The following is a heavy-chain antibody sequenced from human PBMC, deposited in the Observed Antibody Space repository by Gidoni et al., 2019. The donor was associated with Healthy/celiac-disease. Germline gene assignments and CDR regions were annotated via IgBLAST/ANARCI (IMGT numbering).Heavy chain of an antibody. J-gene: IGHJ4*02. D-gene: IGHD2-15*01. Sequence: EVPLLESGGGLVQPGGSLRPSCDASGFPFSRYAMSWVRQAPGKGLEWVSSISGSGGSTYYADSVKGRFTISRDNSKNTLYLQMNSLRAEDTAVYYCAKDLLVVVAAPPDWGQGTLVTVSS. CDR2: ISGSGGST. CDR1: GFPFSRYA. CDR3: AKDLLVVVAAPPD. V-gene: IGHV3-23*01.